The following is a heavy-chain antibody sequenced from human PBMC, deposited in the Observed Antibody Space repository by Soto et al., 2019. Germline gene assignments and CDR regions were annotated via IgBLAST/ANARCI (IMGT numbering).Heavy chain of an antibody. CDR2: IDWDDDK. J-gene: IGHJ4*02. CDR1: GFSLSTSGMR. CDR3: ARIGGQWLAVAE. V-gene: IGHV2-70*04. Sequence: VSGPTLVNPTQTLTLTCTFSGFSLSTSGMRVSWIRQPPGKALEWLARIDWDDDKFYSTSLKTRLTISKDTSKNQVVLTMTNMDPVDTATYYCARIGGQWLAVAEWGQGTLVTVSS. D-gene: IGHD6-19*01.